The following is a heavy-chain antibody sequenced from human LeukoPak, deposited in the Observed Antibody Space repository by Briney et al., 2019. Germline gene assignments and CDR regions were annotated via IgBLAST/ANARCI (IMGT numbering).Heavy chain of an antibody. CDR2: IYHSGST. V-gene: IGHV4-38-2*02. CDR1: GYSISSGYY. J-gene: IGHJ4*02. Sequence: PSETLSLTCAVSGYSISSGYYWGWIRQPPGKGLEWIGSIYHSGSTYYNPSLKSRVTISVDTSKNQFSLKLSSVTAAGTAVYYCARDGEQSPGLGDYFDYWGQGTLVTVSS. D-gene: IGHD1-26*01. CDR3: ARDGEQSPGLGDYFDY.